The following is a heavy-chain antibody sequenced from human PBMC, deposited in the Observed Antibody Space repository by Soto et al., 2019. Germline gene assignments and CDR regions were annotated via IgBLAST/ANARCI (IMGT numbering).Heavy chain of an antibody. CDR2: VYYSGST. D-gene: IGHD3-22*01. Sequence: SETLSLTCTVSGGSISTGGYYWNWIRQPPGKGLEWIGYVYYSGSTNYSPSLKSRVTTSVDTSKNQFSLKLTSVTAADTAVYYCARATYYYYRSGYLYYFDSWGQGILVTVSS. CDR3: ARATYYYYRSGYLYYFDS. CDR1: GGSISTGGYY. J-gene: IGHJ4*02. V-gene: IGHV4-61*08.